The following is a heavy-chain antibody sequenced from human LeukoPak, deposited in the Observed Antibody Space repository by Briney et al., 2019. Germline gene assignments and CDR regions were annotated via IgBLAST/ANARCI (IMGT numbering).Heavy chain of an antibody. D-gene: IGHD5-12*01. CDR3: ARVDSGYDYFDY. CDR1: GYTFTGYY. J-gene: IGHJ4*02. CDR2: INPNSGGT. V-gene: IGHV1-2*02. Sequence: GASVKVSCKASGYTFTGYYIHWVRQAPGQGLEWMGWINPNSGGTNYAQKFQGRVTMTRDTSISTAYMELSRLRSDDTAVYYCARVDSGYDYFDYWGQGTLVTVSS.